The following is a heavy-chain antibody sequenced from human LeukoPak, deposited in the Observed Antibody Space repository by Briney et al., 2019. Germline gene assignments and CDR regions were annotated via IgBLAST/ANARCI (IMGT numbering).Heavy chain of an antibody. J-gene: IGHJ4*02. CDR2: IYYSGST. Sequence: SETLSLTCTVSGGSISSSSYYWGWIRQPPGKGLEWIGSIYYSGSTYYNPSLKSRVTISVDTSKNQFSLKLSSVTAADTAVYYCARRNYYDSSGYYYVSWRPLFFDYWGQGTLVTVSS. D-gene: IGHD3-22*01. CDR3: ARRNYYDSSGYYYVSWRPLFFDY. V-gene: IGHV4-39*07. CDR1: GGSISSSSYY.